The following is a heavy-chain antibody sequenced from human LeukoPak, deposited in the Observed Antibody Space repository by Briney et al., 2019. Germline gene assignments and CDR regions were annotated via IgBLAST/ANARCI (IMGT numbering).Heavy chain of an antibody. CDR3: TLYNY. CDR2: INPGNGDT. V-gene: IGHV1-3*03. D-gene: IGHD2-2*02. Sequence: GASVKVSCKTSGYSFTSQDMHWVRQAPGQSLEWMGCINPGNGDTKYSQEFQGRVTITRDTSATTAYMEPSSLRSDDMAVYYCTLYNYWGQGTLVTVSS. J-gene: IGHJ4*02. CDR1: GYSFTSQD.